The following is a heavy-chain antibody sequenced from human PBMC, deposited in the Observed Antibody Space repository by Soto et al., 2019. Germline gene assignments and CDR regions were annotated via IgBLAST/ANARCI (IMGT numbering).Heavy chain of an antibody. CDR2: IFHDGTA. D-gene: IGHD3-10*01. CDR1: GVSLTSGNW. V-gene: IGHV4-4*02. J-gene: IGHJ4*02. Sequence: SETLSLTCAVSGVSLTSGNWWTWVRQSPQRGLEYIGEIFHDGTANYYPSFERRVAMSVDTSRNQFSLKLTSVTAADTAVYFCAILVYDTPLNYMYFDFWGPATLVIVSS. CDR3: AILVYDTPLNYMYFDF.